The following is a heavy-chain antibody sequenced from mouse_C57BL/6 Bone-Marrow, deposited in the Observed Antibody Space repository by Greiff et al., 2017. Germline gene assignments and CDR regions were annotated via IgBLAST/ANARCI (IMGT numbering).Heavy chain of an antibody. J-gene: IGHJ3*01. CDR1: GFTFSSYG. Sequence: EVQRVESGGDLVKPGGSLKLSCAASGFTFSSYGMSWVRQTPDKRLEWVATISSGGSYTYYPDSVKGRFTISRDNAKNTLYLQMRSLKSEDTAMYYCARVFAYWGQGTLVTVSA. CDR3: ARVFAY. V-gene: IGHV5-6*01. CDR2: ISSGGSYT.